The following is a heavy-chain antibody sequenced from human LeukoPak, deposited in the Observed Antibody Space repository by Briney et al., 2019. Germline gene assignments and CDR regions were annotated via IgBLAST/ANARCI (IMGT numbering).Heavy chain of an antibody. CDR1: GFTISSYW. Sequence: PGGSLRLSCAASGFTISSYWMSWVRQAPGKGLEWVAVISYDGSNKYYADSVKGRFTISRDNSKNTLYLQMNSLRAEDTAVYYCARDRGYSSSWDYFDYWGQGTLVTVSS. D-gene: IGHD6-6*01. J-gene: IGHJ4*02. CDR3: ARDRGYSSSWDYFDY. V-gene: IGHV3-30*03. CDR2: ISYDGSNK.